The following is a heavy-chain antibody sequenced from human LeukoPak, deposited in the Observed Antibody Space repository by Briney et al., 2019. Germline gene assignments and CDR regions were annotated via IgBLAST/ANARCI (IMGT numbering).Heavy chain of an antibody. V-gene: IGHV3-53*01. CDR3: ARGGTIHWVEDY. CDR2: FYVGGAT. D-gene: IGHD2-21*01. J-gene: IGHJ4*02. Sequence: GGSLRLSCAVSGFSVTNNYMSWVRQAPGKGLEWVSVFYVGGATYYADSVKGRFTISRDNSENTLYLQMKSLRAEDTAVYYCARGGTIHWVEDYWGQGTLVTVSS. CDR1: GFSVTNNY.